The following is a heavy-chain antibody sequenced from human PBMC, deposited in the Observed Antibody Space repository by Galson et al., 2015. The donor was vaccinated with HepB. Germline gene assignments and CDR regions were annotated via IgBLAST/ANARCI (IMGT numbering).Heavy chain of an antibody. CDR1: GFTFSDYY. J-gene: IGHJ3*02. Sequence: SLRLSCAASGFTFSDYYMSWIRQAPGKGLEWVSYISSSSSYTNYADSVKGRFTISRDNAKNSLYLQMNSLRAEDTAVYYCARVIGQLALLDWGHDAFDIWGQGTMVTVSS. CDR2: ISSSSSYT. V-gene: IGHV3-11*06. CDR3: ARVIGQLALLDWGHDAFDI. D-gene: IGHD6-6*01.